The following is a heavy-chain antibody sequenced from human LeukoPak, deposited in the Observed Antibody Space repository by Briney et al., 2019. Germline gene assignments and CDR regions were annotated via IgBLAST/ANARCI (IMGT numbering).Heavy chain of an antibody. CDR2: IRYDGSNK. D-gene: IGHD3-22*01. CDR3: AKDLDSSGYYPE. CDR1: GFAFSSYG. J-gene: IGHJ4*02. V-gene: IGHV3-30*02. Sequence: GGSLRLSCAASGFAFSSYGMHWVRQAPGKGLEWVAFIRYDGSNKYYADSVRGRFTISRDNSKNTLYLQMNSLRAEDTAVYYCAKDLDSSGYYPEWGQGTLVTVSS.